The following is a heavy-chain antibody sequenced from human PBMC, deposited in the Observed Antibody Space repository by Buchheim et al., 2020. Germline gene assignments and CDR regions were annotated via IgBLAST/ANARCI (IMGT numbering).Heavy chain of an antibody. D-gene: IGHD3-3*01. CDR2: ISGSGGST. CDR1: GFTFSSYA. CDR3: AKDLDFWSGATEPQYYFDY. J-gene: IGHJ4*02. Sequence: EVQLLESGGGLVQPGGSLRLSCAASGFTFSSYAMSWVRQAPGKGLEWVSAISGSGGSTYYADSVKGRFTISRDTSKNTLYLQMNSLRAEDTAVYYCAKDLDFWSGATEPQYYFDYWGQGTL. V-gene: IGHV3-23*01.